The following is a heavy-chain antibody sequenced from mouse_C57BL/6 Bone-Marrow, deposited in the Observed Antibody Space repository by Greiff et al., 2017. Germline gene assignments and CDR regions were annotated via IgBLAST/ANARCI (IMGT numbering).Heavy chain of an antibody. CDR2: ISDGGSYT. CDR1: GFTFSSYA. CDR3: ARGLYYYGSSYFAY. V-gene: IGHV5-4*01. J-gene: IGHJ3*01. Sequence: LVESGGGLVKPGGSLKLSCAASGFTFSSYAMSWVRQTPEKRLEWVATISDGGSYTYYPDNVKGRFTISRDNAKNNLYLQMSHLKSEGTAMYYCARGLYYYGSSYFAYWGQGTLVTVSA. D-gene: IGHD1-1*01.